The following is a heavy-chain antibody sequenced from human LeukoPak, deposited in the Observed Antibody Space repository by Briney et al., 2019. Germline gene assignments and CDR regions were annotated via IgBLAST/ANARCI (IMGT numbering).Heavy chain of an antibody. D-gene: IGHD2-2*01. V-gene: IGHV3-30*02. CDR1: GFNFRSSG. CDR2: IQFDTSQI. CDR3: AKETDLVVPAATGDY. Sequence: GGSLGLSCAASGFNFRSSGMHWVRQAPGTGLDWVAFIQFDTSQIYYADSVKGRFTISRDNSKNTLYLQMNSLRAEDTAVYYCAKETDLVVPAATGDYWGQGTLVTVSS. J-gene: IGHJ4*02.